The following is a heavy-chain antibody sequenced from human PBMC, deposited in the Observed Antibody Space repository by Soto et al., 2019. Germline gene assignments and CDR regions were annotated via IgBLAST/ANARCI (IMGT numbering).Heavy chain of an antibody. Sequence: GRSLRLSCAASGFTFSSYEMNWVRQAPGKGLEWVSYISSSGSTIYYADSVKGRFTISRDNAKNSLYLQMNSLRAEDTAVYYCARVDSSVYYYGDGVHDYWGQGTLLSL. J-gene: IGHJ4*02. V-gene: IGHV3-48*03. CDR3: ARVDSSVYYYGDGVHDY. CDR1: GFTFSSYE. D-gene: IGHD3-22*01. CDR2: ISSSGSTI.